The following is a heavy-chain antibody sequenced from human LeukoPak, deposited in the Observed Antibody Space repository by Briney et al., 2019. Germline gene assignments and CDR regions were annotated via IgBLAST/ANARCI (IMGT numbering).Heavy chain of an antibody. Sequence: PGGSLRLSCAASGFTFSSYGMSWVRQAPGKGLEWVSAISGSGGSTYYADSVKGRFTISRDNSKNTLYLQMNSLRAEDTAVYYCAKEGGNLYYYYMDVWGKGTTVTISS. V-gene: IGHV3-23*01. CDR3: AKEGGNLYYYYMDV. CDR2: ISGSGGST. CDR1: GFTFSSYG. J-gene: IGHJ6*03. D-gene: IGHD1-7*01.